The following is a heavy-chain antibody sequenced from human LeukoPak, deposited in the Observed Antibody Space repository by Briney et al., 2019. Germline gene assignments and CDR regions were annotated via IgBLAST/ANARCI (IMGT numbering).Heavy chain of an antibody. D-gene: IGHD1-1*01. V-gene: IGHV1-46*01. CDR2: INPGGGST. CDR1: RYSFTRYH. J-gene: IGHJ5*02. CDR3: ARKVELNWFDP. Sequence: ASVKVSCKASRYSFTRYHIYWVRQAPGQGLEWMGMINPGGGSTSYAQKFQGRVTMTRDTPTSTVYMELSNLRSDDTAVYYCARKVELNWFDPWGQGTLVTVSS.